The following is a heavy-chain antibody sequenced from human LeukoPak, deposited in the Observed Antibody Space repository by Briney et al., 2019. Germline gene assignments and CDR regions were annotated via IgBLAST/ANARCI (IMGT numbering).Heavy chain of an antibody. CDR3: ARIVVDTAMAQLGMDV. CDR2: IYYSGST. V-gene: IGHV4-31*03. CDR1: GGSISSGGYY. D-gene: IGHD5-18*01. J-gene: IGHJ6*02. Sequence: PSQTLSLTCTVSGGSISSGGYYWSWIRQHPGKGLEWIGYIYYSGSTYYNPSLKSRVTISVDTSKNQFSAKLSSVTAADTAVYYCARIVVDTAMAQLGMDVWGQGTTVTVSS.